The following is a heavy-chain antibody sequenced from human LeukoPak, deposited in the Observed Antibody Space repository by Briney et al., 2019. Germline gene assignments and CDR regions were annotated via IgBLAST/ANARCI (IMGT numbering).Heavy chain of an antibody. CDR3: ALAGYQTDWFDS. Sequence: GGSLRLSCAASGFTFSSYWMHWVRQAPGKGLVWVSRIKTDGSTTNYADSVKGRFTISRGNAKNTLYLQMNSLRAEDTAVYYCALAGYQTDWFDSWGQGTLVTVSS. CDR1: GFTFSSYW. V-gene: IGHV3-74*01. J-gene: IGHJ5*01. CDR2: IKTDGSTT. D-gene: IGHD2-15*01.